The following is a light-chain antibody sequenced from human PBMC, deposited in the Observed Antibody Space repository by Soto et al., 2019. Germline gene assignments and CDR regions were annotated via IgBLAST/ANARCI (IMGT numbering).Light chain of an antibody. Sequence: EIVMTQSPATLSVSPGERATLSCRASQSISSKVGWYQQKPGQAPRLLIYGASTRATGVPPRFSGSGSGTQLTLTISSLQSEDFAVYYCQQYNIWSSITFGQGKRLEIK. CDR2: GAS. CDR1: QSISSK. J-gene: IGKJ5*01. V-gene: IGKV3-15*01. CDR3: QQYNIWSSIT.